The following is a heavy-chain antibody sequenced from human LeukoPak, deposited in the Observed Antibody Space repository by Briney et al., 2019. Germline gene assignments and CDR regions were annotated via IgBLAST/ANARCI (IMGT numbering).Heavy chain of an antibody. J-gene: IGHJ4*02. CDR3: ARGRDSYGYVYFDY. D-gene: IGHD5-18*01. Sequence: GGSLRLSCAASGFTFSSYGMHWVRQVPGKGLEWVAVIWYDGSNKYYADSVKGRFTISRDNSKNTLYLQMNSLRAEDTAVYYCARGRDSYGYVYFDYWGQGTLVTVSS. V-gene: IGHV3-33*01. CDR1: GFTFSSYG. CDR2: IWYDGSNK.